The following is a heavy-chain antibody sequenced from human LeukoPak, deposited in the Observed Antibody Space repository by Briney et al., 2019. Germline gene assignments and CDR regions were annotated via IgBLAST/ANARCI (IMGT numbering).Heavy chain of an antibody. V-gene: IGHV3-23*01. CDR1: GFTFSSYA. Sequence: PGGSLRLSCAASGFTFSSYAMSWVRQAPGKGLEWVSAISGSGGSTYYADSVKGRFTISRDNSKNTLYLQMNSLRAEDTAVYYCARGVRVGVPWAYYFDYWGQGTLVTVSS. D-gene: IGHD2-8*01. CDR3: ARGVRVGVPWAYYFDY. J-gene: IGHJ4*02. CDR2: ISGSGGST.